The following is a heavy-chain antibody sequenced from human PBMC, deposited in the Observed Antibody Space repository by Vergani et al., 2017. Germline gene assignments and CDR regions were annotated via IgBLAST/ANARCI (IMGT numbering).Heavy chain of an antibody. Sequence: EVQLVESGGGLVQPGGSLRLSCAASGFTFSSYWMSWVRQAPGKGLEWVANIKQDGSEKYSVDSVEGRVTITRDNAKKSVYLQMNSLRAEDTAMYFCAGGLWDCTHIRCSPPSYWGQGTQVTVSS. CDR2: IKQDGSEK. J-gene: IGHJ4*02. CDR1: GFTFSSYW. V-gene: IGHV3-7*01. CDR3: AGGLWDCTHIRCSPPSY. D-gene: IGHD2-8*01.